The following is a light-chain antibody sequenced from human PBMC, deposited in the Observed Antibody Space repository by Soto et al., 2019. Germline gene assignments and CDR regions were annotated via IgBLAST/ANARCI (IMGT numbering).Light chain of an antibody. CDR2: DAS. J-gene: IGKJ2*01. CDR3: QQYDNLRPT. CDR1: QDISNY. V-gene: IGKV1-33*01. Sequence: DIQMTQSPSSLSASVGDRVTITCQASQDISNYLNWYQQKPGKAPKLLIYDASNLETGVPSRFSGSGSGTDFTFTISSLQPEDIATYYCQQYDNLRPTVGQGTKLEIK.